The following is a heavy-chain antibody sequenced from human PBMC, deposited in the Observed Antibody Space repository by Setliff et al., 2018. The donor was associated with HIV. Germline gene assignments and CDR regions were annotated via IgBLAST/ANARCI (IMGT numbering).Heavy chain of an antibody. D-gene: IGHD3-3*01. CDR2: VYHSGTT. V-gene: IGHV4-38-2*01. Sequence: PSETLSLTCAVSGYSIITAYYWGWIRQPPGKGLEWIGSVYHSGTTYYNPSLKSRVTISVDMSNNQFSLKVTSVTAADTAVYYCMRGRSITIFGVAYFDFWGQGTQVTVSS. CDR1: GYSIITAYY. J-gene: IGHJ4*02. CDR3: MRGRSITIFGVAYFDF.